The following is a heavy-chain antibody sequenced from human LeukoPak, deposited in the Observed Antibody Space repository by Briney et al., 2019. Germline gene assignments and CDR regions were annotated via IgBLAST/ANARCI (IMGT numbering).Heavy chain of an antibody. V-gene: IGHV1-69*05. D-gene: IGHD6-13*01. CDR2: IIPIFGTA. J-gene: IGHJ4*02. CDR1: VGTFSSYA. Sequence: ASVKLSCKASVGTFSSYAISWVRQAPGQGLEWMEGIIPIFGTANYAQKFQGRVTITTDESTSTAYMELSSLRSEDTAVYYCAQAPYSSSWYVYWGQGTLVTVSS. CDR3: AQAPYSSSWYVY.